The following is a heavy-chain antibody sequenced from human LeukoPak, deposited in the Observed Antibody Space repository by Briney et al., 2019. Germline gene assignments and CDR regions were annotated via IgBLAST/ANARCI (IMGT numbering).Heavy chain of an antibody. V-gene: IGHV4-31*03. CDR2: IYYSGST. Sequence: SETLSLTCTVSGGSISSGGYYWSWLRQHPGKGLEWIGYIYYSGSTYYNPSLKSRVTISVDTSKNQFSLKLSSVTAADTAVYYCAHQYYDFWSGYSSDAFDIWGQGTMVTVSS. CDR3: AHQYYDFWSGYSSDAFDI. CDR1: GGSISSGGYY. D-gene: IGHD3-3*01. J-gene: IGHJ3*02.